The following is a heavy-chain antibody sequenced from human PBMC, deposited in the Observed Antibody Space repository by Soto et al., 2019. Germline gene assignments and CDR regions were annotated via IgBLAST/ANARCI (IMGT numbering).Heavy chain of an antibody. Sequence: QLQLQESGSGLVKPSQTLSLTCAVSGGSISSGGYSWSWIQQPPGKGLEWIGYIYHSGSTYYNPSLKSRVPISVDRSKNQFSLKLSSVTAADTAVHYCARGFGGSSYDYCGHGTLVTVSS. CDR1: GGSISSGGYS. CDR3: ARGFGGSSYDY. D-gene: IGHD6-6*01. V-gene: IGHV4-30-2*01. CDR2: IYHSGST. J-gene: IGHJ4*01.